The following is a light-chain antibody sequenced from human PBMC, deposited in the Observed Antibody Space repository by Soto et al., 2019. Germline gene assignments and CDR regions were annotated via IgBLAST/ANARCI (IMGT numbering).Light chain of an antibody. CDR3: QQYGSSPFT. Sequence: EIVLTQSPGTLFLSPGERATLSCRASQSVSSSCLAWYQQKPGQAPRLLIYGASSRATGIPDRFSGSGSGTDFTLTISRLEPEDFAVYYCQQYGSSPFTFGGGTKVEIK. CDR2: GAS. J-gene: IGKJ4*01. V-gene: IGKV3-20*01. CDR1: QSVSSSC.